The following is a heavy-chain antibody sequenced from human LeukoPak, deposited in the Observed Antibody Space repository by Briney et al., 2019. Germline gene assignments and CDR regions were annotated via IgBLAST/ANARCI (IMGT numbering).Heavy chain of an antibody. D-gene: IGHD5-18*01. CDR3: VRRRDTAIDY. CDR1: GGSISDYF. J-gene: IGHJ4*02. Sequence: PSETLSLTRTVSGGSISDYFWTWIRQPPGKGLEWIGYIYYTGSTNYNPSLKSRVTLSVDTSKNQFSLKLTSVTAADTAVYYCVRRRDTAIDYWGQGILVTVSS. CDR2: IYYTGST. V-gene: IGHV4-59*08.